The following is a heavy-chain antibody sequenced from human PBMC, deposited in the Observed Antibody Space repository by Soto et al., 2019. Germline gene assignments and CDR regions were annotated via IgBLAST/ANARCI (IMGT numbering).Heavy chain of an antibody. D-gene: IGHD3-10*01. Sequence: EVQLLESGGGLIQPGGSLRLSCATSGFIFSTYGMTWVRQAPGRGLEWVSTISASGSTTFYTDSVKGRFTISRDNSKSTLFLQMDSLRVEDTAVYYCAKAPPYGGHIFEYWGQGTLVTVSS. V-gene: IGHV3-23*01. CDR1: GFIFSTYG. CDR2: ISASGSTT. J-gene: IGHJ4*02. CDR3: AKAPPYGGHIFEY.